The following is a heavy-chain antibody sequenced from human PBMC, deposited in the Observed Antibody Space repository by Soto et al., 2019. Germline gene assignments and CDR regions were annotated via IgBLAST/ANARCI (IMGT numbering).Heavy chain of an antibody. D-gene: IGHD3-22*01. CDR1: GDSISSYD. V-gene: IGHV4-59*01. CDR2: LYYGRSA. Sequence: QVQLQESGPGLVKPSETLSLTCAVSGDSISSYDCMWIRQPPGKGLESIGYLYYGRSANYNPSLKSRVTVSVDTSTNQCSLTLSSMTAADTAVYYCALRSMAVVPEYWGQGTLVTVSS. CDR3: ALRSMAVVPEY. J-gene: IGHJ4*02.